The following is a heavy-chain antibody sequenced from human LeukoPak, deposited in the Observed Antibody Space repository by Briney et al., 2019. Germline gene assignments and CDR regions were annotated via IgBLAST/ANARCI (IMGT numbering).Heavy chain of an antibody. CDR3: TNSDDYGDY. V-gene: IGHV3-30*04. CDR1: GFIFGDYA. Sequence: GGSLRLSCAASGFIFGDYAMHWVRQAPGKGLEWVAAIAFDDTDRYYIDSVKGRFTISRDDSKNTLYLHMTILRAEDTAVYYCTNSDDYGDYWGQGTLVTVSS. CDR2: IAFDDTDR. J-gene: IGHJ4*02.